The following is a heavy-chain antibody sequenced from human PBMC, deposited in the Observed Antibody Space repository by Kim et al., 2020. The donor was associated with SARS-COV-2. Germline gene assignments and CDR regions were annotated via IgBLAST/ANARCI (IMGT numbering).Heavy chain of an antibody. CDR2: IYHSGST. CDR3: ARVLGYYDSSGYYYYYYGMDV. D-gene: IGHD3-22*01. V-gene: IGHV4-4*02. CDR1: GGSISSSNW. Sequence: SETLSLTCAVSGGSISSSNWWSWVRQPPGRGLEWIGEIYHSGSTNYNPSLKSRVTISVDKSKNQFSLKLSSVTAADTAVYYCARVLGYYDSSGYYYYYYGMDVWGQGTTVTVSS. J-gene: IGHJ6*02.